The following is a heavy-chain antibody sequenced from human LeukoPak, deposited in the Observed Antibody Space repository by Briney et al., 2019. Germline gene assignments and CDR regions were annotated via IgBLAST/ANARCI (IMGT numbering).Heavy chain of an antibody. Sequence: GGSLRLSCAASGFIFSSYSMNWVRQAPGKGLEWVSSISSSSTYIYYADSVKGRFTISRDNAKNSLYLQMNSLRAEDTAVYYCAREGVQYCSSTSCYLDYWGQGTLVTVSS. CDR2: ISSSSTYI. V-gene: IGHV3-21*01. CDR3: AREGVQYCSSTSCYLDY. D-gene: IGHD2-2*01. J-gene: IGHJ4*02. CDR1: GFIFSSYS.